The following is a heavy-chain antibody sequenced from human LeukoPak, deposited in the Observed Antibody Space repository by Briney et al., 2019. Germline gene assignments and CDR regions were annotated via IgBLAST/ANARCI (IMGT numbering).Heavy chain of an antibody. V-gene: IGHV1-2*02. J-gene: IGHJ4*02. CDR1: GYTFTGYY. Sequence: GASVKVSCKASGYTFTGYYMHWVRQAPGQGLEWMGWINPNSGGTNYAQKFQGRVTMTRDTSITTAYMELSRLRSDDTAVYYCARVDLLTGSYFFDYWGQGTLVTVSS. D-gene: IGHD3-9*01. CDR2: INPNSGGT. CDR3: ARVDLLTGSYFFDY.